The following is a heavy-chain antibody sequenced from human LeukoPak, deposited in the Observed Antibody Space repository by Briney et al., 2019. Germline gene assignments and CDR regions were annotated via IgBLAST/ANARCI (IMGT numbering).Heavy chain of an antibody. CDR2: ISIYNGNT. J-gene: IGHJ4*02. V-gene: IGHV1-18*01. Sequence: ASVKVSCKASGSTFTNYDISWVRQAPGQGLEWMGWISIYNGNTKYAQKLQGRVTMTTDTSTSTAYMELRSLRSDDTAVYYCARERRYYYDSSGYYNHFDYWGQGTLVTVSS. CDR1: GSTFTNYD. CDR3: ARERRYYYDSSGYYNHFDY. D-gene: IGHD3-22*01.